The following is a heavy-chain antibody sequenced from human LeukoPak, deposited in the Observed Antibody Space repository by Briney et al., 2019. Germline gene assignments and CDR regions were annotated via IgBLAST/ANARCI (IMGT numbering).Heavy chain of an antibody. J-gene: IGHJ4*02. CDR2: IYYSGST. Sequence: SETLSLTCTVSGGSISSYYWSWIRQPPGKGLEWIGYIYYSGSTNYNPSLKSRVTISVDTSKNQLSLKLSSVTAADTAVYYCARHLDLGSYYAPIDYWGQGTLVTVSS. CDR1: GGSISSYY. CDR3: ARHLDLGSYYAPIDY. V-gene: IGHV4-59*08. D-gene: IGHD1-26*01.